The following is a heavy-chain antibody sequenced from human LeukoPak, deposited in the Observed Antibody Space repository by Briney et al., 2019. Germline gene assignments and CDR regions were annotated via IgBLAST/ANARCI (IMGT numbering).Heavy chain of an antibody. CDR2: VSDDGSTT. J-gene: IGHJ3*02. CDR1: GXTFSSFW. CDR3: VRHNAARAFDI. D-gene: IGHD1-1*01. V-gene: IGHV3-74*03. Sequence: GGSLRLSCAASGXTFSSFWMHWVRQAPGKGLVWVSRVSDDGSTTTYADSVKGRFTISRDNAKNTLYLQMNSLRPEDTAVYYCVRHNAARAFDIWGQGTMVIVSS.